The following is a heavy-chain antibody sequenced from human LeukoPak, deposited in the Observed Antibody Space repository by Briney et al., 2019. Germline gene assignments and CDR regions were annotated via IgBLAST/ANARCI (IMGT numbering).Heavy chain of an antibody. V-gene: IGHV3-23*01. CDR1: GFTFSTYA. CDR3: AKDRGY. J-gene: IGHJ4*02. Sequence: GRSLRLSCAASGFTFSTYAMICVRQAPGKGLGWVSAISGNGGTTYYADSVKGRFTISRDNSKNTLCLQMNSLRADDTAVYYCAKDRGYWGQGTLVTVSS. CDR2: ISGNGGTT.